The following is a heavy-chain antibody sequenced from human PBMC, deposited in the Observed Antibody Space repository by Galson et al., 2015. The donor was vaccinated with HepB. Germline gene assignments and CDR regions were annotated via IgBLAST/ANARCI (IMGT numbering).Heavy chain of an antibody. D-gene: IGHD2-2*01. CDR1: GFTFDDYA. CDR3: AKGQVPAARTNRFDP. CDR2: ISWNSGSI. Sequence: SLRLSCAASGFTFDDYAMHWVRQAPGKGLEWVSGISWNSGSIGYADSVKGRFTISRDNAKNSLYLQMNSLRAEDPALYYCAKGQVPAARTNRFDPWGQGTLVTVSS. J-gene: IGHJ5*02. V-gene: IGHV3-9*01.